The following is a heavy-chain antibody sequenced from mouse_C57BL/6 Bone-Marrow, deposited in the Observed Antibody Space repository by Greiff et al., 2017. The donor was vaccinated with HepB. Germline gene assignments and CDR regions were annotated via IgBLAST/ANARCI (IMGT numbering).Heavy chain of an antibody. J-gene: IGHJ3*01. Sequence: QVQLQQPGAELVKPGASVKVSCKASGYTFTSYWMHWVKQRPGQGLEWIGRIHPSDSDTNYNQKFKGKATLTVDKSSSTAYMLLSSLTSEDSAVYYCAIGRGSGYAAYWGQGTLVTVSA. CDR1: GYTFTSYW. D-gene: IGHD3-2*02. CDR2: IHPSDSDT. V-gene: IGHV1-74*01. CDR3: AIGRGSGYAAY.